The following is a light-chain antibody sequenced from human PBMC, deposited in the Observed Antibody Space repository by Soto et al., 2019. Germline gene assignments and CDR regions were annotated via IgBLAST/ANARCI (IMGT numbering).Light chain of an antibody. J-gene: IGLJ1*01. CDR2: SNS. CDR3: ASWDDNRQV. Sequence: QSVLTQPPSASGTPGQRVTISCSGSNSNIGSHTVNWYQQLPGTAPKLLIYSNSQRPLGVPVRFSGSKSGTSASLAISGLQSEDEADYYCASWDDNRQVFGLGTKLTVL. V-gene: IGLV1-44*01. CDR1: NSNIGSHT.